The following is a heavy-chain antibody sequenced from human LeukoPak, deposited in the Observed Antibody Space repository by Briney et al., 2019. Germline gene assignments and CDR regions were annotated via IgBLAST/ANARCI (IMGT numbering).Heavy chain of an antibody. CDR3: AKQDGPLIHHYAMDV. V-gene: IGHV3-23*01. D-gene: IGHD4-17*01. CDR2: ISGSGGST. CDR1: GFTFSSYA. J-gene: IGHJ6*02. Sequence: GGSLRLSCAASGFTFSSYAMSWVRQAPGKGLEWVSTISGSGGSTHYADSVKGRFTISRDNSKNTLYLQMNSLRAEDTALYYCAKQDGPLIHHYAMDVWGQGTTVTVSS.